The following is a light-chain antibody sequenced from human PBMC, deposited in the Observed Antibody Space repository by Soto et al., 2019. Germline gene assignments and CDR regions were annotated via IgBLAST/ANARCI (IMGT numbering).Light chain of an antibody. V-gene: IGLV4-60*02. CDR2: LEGSGSY. CDR3: ETWDSNTRL. CDR1: SGHSSYI. Sequence: QSVLTQSSSASASLGSSVKLTCTLSSGHSSYIIAWHQQQPGKAPRYLMKLEGSGSYNKGSGVPDRFSGSSSGADRYLTISNLQFEDEADYYCETWDSNTRLFVGGTKLTVL. J-gene: IGLJ3*02.